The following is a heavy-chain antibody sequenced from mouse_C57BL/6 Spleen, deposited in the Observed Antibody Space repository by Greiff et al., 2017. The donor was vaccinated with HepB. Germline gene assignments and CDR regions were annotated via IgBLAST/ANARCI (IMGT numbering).Heavy chain of an antibody. CDR1: GFTFSSYA. CDR2: ISDGGSYT. CDR3: ARGFTTVVAFDY. V-gene: IGHV5-4*01. J-gene: IGHJ2*01. Sequence: EVQLQESGGGLVKPGGSLKLSCAASGFTFSSYAMSWVRQTPEKRLEWVATISDGGSYTYYPDNVKGRFTISRDNAKNNLYLQMSHLKSEDTAMYYCARGFTTVVAFDYWGQGTTLTVSS. D-gene: IGHD1-1*01.